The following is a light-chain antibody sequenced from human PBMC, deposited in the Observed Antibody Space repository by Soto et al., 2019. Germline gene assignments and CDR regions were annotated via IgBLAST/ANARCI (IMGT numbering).Light chain of an antibody. J-gene: IGKJ2*01. Sequence: EIVMTQSPATLSLSPGERAALSCRASQSINSELAWYQQKPGQPPRLLIYGASTRATGVPARFSGSESGSEFTLTISGLQYEDFAVYYCQQGDNWPLTFGQGTRLEI. CDR1: QSINSE. V-gene: IGKV3-15*01. CDR3: QQGDNWPLT. CDR2: GAS.